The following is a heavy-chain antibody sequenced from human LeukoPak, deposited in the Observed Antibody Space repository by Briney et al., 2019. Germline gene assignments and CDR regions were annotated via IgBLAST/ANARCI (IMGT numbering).Heavy chain of an antibody. CDR3: AKDLGSTSCDARDCSD. CDR1: GFTFSSYA. J-gene: IGHJ4*02. V-gene: IGHV3-23*01. D-gene: IGHD2-2*01. Sequence: GGSLRLSCAASGFTFSSYAMSWVRQAPGKGLEWVSGISGSVIRTYYADSVKGRFTISRDNSKNTLYLQMSSLRVEDTAIYYCAKDLGSTSCDARDCSDWGQGTLVTVSS. CDR2: ISGSVIRT.